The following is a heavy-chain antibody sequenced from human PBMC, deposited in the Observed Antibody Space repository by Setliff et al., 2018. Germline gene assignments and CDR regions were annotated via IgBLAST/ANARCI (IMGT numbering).Heavy chain of an antibody. V-gene: IGHV3-9*01. J-gene: IGHJ3*02. Sequence: GGSLRLSCAASGFTFDDYAMHWVRQAPGKGLEWVSGISWNSGKTTAYADSVKGRFTISRDNAKNSLYLQMNSLRAEDTAVYYCARGPYYDFWSGYGADAFDIWGQGTMVTVSS. CDR1: GFTFDDYA. CDR2: ISWNSGKTT. CDR3: ARGPYYDFWSGYGADAFDI. D-gene: IGHD3-3*01.